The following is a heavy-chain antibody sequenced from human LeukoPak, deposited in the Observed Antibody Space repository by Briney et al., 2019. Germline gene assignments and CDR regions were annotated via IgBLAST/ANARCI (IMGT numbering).Heavy chain of an antibody. Sequence: GGSLRLSCAASGFTFSSYGMHWVRQAPGKGLEWVAVISYDGSNKYYADSVKGRFTISRDNSKNTLYLQMNSLRAEDTAVYYCAKDWGYCSGGSCYYFDYWGQGTLVTVSS. V-gene: IGHV3-30*18. J-gene: IGHJ4*02. CDR2: ISYDGSNK. D-gene: IGHD2-15*01. CDR1: GFTFSSYG. CDR3: AKDWGYCSGGSCYYFDY.